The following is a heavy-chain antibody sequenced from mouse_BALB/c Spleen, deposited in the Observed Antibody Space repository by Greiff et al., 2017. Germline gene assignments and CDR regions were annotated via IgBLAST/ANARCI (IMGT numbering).Heavy chain of an antibody. J-gene: IGHJ2*01. CDR2: ISSGGSYT. Sequence: EVNVVESGGGLVQPGGSRKLSCAASGFTFSSYGMSWVRQTPDKRLEWVATISSGGSYTYYPDSVKGRFTISRDNAKNTLYLQMSSLKSEDTAMYYCARHELTGTSYFDYWGQGTTLTVSS. CDR1: GFTFSSYG. V-gene: IGHV5-6*03. D-gene: IGHD4-1*01. CDR3: ARHELTGTSYFDY.